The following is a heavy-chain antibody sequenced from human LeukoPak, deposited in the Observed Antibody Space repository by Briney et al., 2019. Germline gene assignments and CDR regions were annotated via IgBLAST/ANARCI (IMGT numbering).Heavy chain of an antibody. CDR3: ARYCSGGSCYLDY. CDR1: GGSISSSSYY. V-gene: IGHV4-39*01. D-gene: IGHD2-15*01. CDR2: IYYSGRT. J-gene: IGHJ4*02. Sequence: SETLCLTCTVSGGSISSSSYYWGWIRQPPGKGLEWIGSIYYSGRTYYNPSLNRRATISVDTTKNQFSLKLSSVTAADTAVYCCARYCSGGSCYLDYWGQGALVTVSS.